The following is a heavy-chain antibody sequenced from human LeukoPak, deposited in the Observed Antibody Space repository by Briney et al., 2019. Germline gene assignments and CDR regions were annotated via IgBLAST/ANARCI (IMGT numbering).Heavy chain of an antibody. CDR2: MNPNSGNT. CDR3: ARDRYGLGYNDY. J-gene: IGHJ4*02. Sequence: ASVKVSCKASGYTFTSYDINWVRQATEPGLEWMGWMNPNSGNTGYAQKFQGRVTMTRNNSISTAYMELSSLRSEDRAVYYCARDRYGLGYNDYWGQGTLVTVSS. V-gene: IGHV1-8*01. CDR1: GYTFTSYD. D-gene: IGHD3-10*01.